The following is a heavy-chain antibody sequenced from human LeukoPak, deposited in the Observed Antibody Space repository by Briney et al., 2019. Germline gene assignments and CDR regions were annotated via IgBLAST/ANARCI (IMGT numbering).Heavy chain of an antibody. D-gene: IGHD3-22*01. J-gene: IGHJ3*01. CDR3: ARDSRGYYNAFDV. Sequence: PGGSLRLSCAASGFSFRTYAMSWVRQAPGKGLEWVSVIRGSGGSAFYTDSVKGRFTISRDNSKNTLYLQMNTLRAGDTAVYYCARDSRGYYNAFDVWGQGTMVTVSS. CDR2: IRGSGGSA. V-gene: IGHV3-23*01. CDR1: GFSFRTYA.